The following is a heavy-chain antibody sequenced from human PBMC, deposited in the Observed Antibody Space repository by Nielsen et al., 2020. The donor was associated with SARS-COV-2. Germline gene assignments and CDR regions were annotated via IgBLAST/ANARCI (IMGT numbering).Heavy chain of an antibody. D-gene: IGHD2-2*01. CDR1: GGSISSGDYY. V-gene: IGHV4-30-4*01. CDR2: IYYSGST. J-gene: IGHJ5*02. Sequence: SETLSLTCTVSGGSISSGDYYWSWIRQPPGKGLEWIGYIYYSGSTYYNPSLKSRVTISVDTSKNQFSLKLSSVTATDTAVYYCPRGYLDCSSTSCYPSWFDPWGQGTLVTVSS. CDR3: PRGYLDCSSTSCYPSWFDP.